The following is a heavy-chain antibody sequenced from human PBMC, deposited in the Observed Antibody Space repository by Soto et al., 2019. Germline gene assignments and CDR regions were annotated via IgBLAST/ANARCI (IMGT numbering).Heavy chain of an antibody. Sequence: LRLSCAASGFTFTNYAMHWVRQAPGKGLEWVSIISYDGSNKYYADSVKGRFTISRDNSKNTLYLQMNSLRAEDTAVYYCAKTRGYEPYYYGLDVWGQGTMVTVSS. J-gene: IGHJ6*02. CDR2: ISYDGSNK. CDR1: GFTFTNYA. V-gene: IGHV3-30*18. CDR3: AKTRGYEPYYYGLDV. D-gene: IGHD5-12*01.